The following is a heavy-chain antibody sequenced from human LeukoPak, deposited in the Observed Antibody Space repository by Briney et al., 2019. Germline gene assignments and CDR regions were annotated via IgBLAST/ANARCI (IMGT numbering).Heavy chain of an antibody. CDR3: ARDDSPDDY. CDR1: GFTFGAYR. CDR2: IRKKAYGGTT. Sequence: GGSLRLSCTASGFTFGAYRMSWVRQAPGEGLEWVGFIRKKAYGGTTEYAASVKGKFTISRDDSKSIAYLQMNSLKTEDTAVYYCARDDSPDDYWGQGTLVTVSS. V-gene: IGHV3-49*04. J-gene: IGHJ4*02. D-gene: IGHD3-22*01.